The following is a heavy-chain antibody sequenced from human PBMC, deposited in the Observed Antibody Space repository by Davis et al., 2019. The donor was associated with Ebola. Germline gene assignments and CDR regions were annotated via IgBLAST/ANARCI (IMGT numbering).Heavy chain of an antibody. J-gene: IGHJ4*02. CDR1: GGSISSYY. CDR2: IYYSGST. CDR3: AREDRPGSRTFDY. D-gene: IGHD6-13*01. Sequence: PSETLSLTCTVSGGSISSYYWSWIRQPPGKGLEWIGYIYYSGSTNYNPSLKSRVTISVDTSKNQFSLKLSSVTAADTAVYYCAREDRPGSRTFDYWGQGTLVTVSS. V-gene: IGHV4-59*01.